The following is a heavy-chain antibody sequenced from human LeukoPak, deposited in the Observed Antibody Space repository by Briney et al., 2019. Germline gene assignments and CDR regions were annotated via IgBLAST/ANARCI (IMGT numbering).Heavy chain of an antibody. Sequence: PGGSLRLSCAASGFTFSGSAMRWVRQASGKGLEWVGRISSNGNSSATAYAVSVKGTFTISRDDSKNTAYLQMNSLKTEDTAVYYCTSHDSSGYYYHQLCYFDYWGQGTLVTVSS. CDR3: TSHDSSGYYYHQLCYFDY. D-gene: IGHD3-22*01. V-gene: IGHV3-73*01. CDR2: ISSNGNSSAT. CDR1: GFTFSGSA. J-gene: IGHJ4*02.